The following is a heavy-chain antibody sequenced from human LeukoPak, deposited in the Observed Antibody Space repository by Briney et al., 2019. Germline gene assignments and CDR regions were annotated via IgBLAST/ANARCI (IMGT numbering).Heavy chain of an antibody. V-gene: IGHV3-21*01. CDR1: EFSVGSNY. Sequence: KSGGSLRLSCAASEFSVGSNYVTWVRQAPGKGLEWVSCISSSSSYIYYADSVKGRFTISRDNAKNSLYLQMNSLRAEDTAVYYCARAHNWKYGSFDFWGQGTLVTVSS. D-gene: IGHD1-7*01. CDR2: ISSSSSYI. J-gene: IGHJ4*02. CDR3: ARAHNWKYGSFDF.